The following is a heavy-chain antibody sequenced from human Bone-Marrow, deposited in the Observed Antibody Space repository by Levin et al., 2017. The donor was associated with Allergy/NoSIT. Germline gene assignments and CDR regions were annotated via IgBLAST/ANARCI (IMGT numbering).Heavy chain of an antibody. V-gene: IGHV4-39*07. CDR2: IYYSGST. CDR3: AREATSGYSSGWYGSYYFDY. Sequence: PSETLSLTCTVSGGSISSSSYYWGWIRQPPGKGLEWIGSIYYSGSTYYNPSLKSRVTISVDTSKNQFSLKLSSVTAADTAVYYCAREATSGYSSGWYGSYYFDYWGQGTLVTVSS. J-gene: IGHJ4*02. CDR1: GGSISSSSYY. D-gene: IGHD6-19*01.